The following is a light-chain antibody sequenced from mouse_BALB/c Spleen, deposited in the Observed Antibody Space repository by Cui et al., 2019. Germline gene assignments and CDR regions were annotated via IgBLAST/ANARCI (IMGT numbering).Light chain of an antibody. CDR3: QQRSSYPFT. Sequence: QIVLTQSSAIMSASPGEKVTITCSASSSVSYMHWFQQKPGTSPKLWIYSTSNLASGVPARFSGSGSGTSYSLTISRMEAEDAATYYCQQRSSYPFTFGSGTKLEIK. CDR1: SSVSY. V-gene: IGKV4-57*01. CDR2: STS. J-gene: IGKJ4*01.